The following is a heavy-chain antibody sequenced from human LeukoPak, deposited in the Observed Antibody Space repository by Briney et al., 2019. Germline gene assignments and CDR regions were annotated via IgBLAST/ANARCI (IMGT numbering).Heavy chain of an antibody. CDR1: GGSFSGYY. CDR2: INHSGGT. V-gene: IGHV4-34*01. CDR3: ARGPLVGASLDY. Sequence: SETLSLTCAVYGGSFSGYYWSWIRQPPGKGLEWIGEINHSGGTNYNPSLKSRVAISVDTSKNQFSLKLSSVTAADTAVYYCARGPLVGASLDYWGQGTLVTVSS. D-gene: IGHD1-26*01. J-gene: IGHJ4*02.